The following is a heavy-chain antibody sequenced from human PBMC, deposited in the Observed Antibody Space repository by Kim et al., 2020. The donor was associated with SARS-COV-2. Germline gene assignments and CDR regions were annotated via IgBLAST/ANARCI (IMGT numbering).Heavy chain of an antibody. CDR1: GGSISSSSYY. J-gene: IGHJ5*02. D-gene: IGHD3-22*01. CDR3: ARHYLLGARYYDSSGYDNWFDP. CDR2: IYYSGST. V-gene: IGHV4-39*01. Sequence: SETLSLTCTVSGGSISSSSYYWGWIRQPPGKGLEWIGSIYYSGSTYYNPSLKSRVTISVDTSKNQFSLKLSSVTAADTAVYYCARHYLLGARYYDSSGYDNWFDPWGQGTLVTVSS.